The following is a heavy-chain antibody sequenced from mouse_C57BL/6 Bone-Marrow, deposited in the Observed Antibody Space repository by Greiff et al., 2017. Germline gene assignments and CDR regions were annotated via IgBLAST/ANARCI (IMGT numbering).Heavy chain of an antibody. Sequence: EVQLMESGGGLVQPGGSMKLPCVASGFTFSNYWMNWVRQSPEKGLEWVAQIRLKSDNYATHDAESVKGRFTISRDDSKSSVYLHMNNLRAEDTGIYYCTPNGDWYFDVWGTGTTVTVSS. J-gene: IGHJ1*03. V-gene: IGHV6-3*01. CDR3: TPNGDWYFDV. CDR2: IRLKSDNYAT. D-gene: IGHD4-1*01. CDR1: GFTFSNYW.